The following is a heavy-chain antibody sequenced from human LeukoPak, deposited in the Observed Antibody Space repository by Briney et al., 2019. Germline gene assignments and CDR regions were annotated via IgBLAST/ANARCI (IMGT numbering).Heavy chain of an antibody. CDR3: ARARGFAAVDAFDI. Sequence: SETLSLTCTVSGGSISSGGYYWSWIRQHPGKGLEWIGYIYYSGSTYYNPSLKSRVTISVDTSKNQFSLKLSSVTAADTAVYYCARARGFAAVDAFDIWGQGTMVTVSS. CDR2: IYYSGST. J-gene: IGHJ3*02. CDR1: GGSISSGGYY. V-gene: IGHV4-31*03. D-gene: IGHD3-10*01.